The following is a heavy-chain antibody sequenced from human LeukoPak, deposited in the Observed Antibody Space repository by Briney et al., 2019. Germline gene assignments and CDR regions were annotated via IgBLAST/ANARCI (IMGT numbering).Heavy chain of an antibody. V-gene: IGHV4-34*01. CDR3: ARALGVAVYWYFDL. D-gene: IGHD6-19*01. CDR1: GGSFSGYY. J-gene: IGHJ2*01. CDR2: INHSGST. Sequence: SETLSLTCAVYGGSFSGYYWSWIRQPTGKGLEWIGEINHSGSTNYNPSLKSRVTISVDTSKNQFSLKVSSVTAADTAVYYCARALGVAVYWYFDLWGRGTLVTVSS.